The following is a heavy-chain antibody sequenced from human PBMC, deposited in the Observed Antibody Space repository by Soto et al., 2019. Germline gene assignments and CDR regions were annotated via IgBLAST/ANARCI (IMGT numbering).Heavy chain of an antibody. CDR3: AKMLGATLVDY. J-gene: IGHJ4*02. CDR2: IHHSGST. Sequence: SETLSLTCTVSGASISSTSSGDWWSWVRQPPGKGLEWIGEIHHSGSTNYNPSLKSRVAMSVDKSKNQFSLRLYSVTAADTAVYYCAKMLGATLVDYWGQGTLVTVS. CDR1: GASISSTSSGDW. D-gene: IGHD1-26*01. V-gene: IGHV4-4*02.